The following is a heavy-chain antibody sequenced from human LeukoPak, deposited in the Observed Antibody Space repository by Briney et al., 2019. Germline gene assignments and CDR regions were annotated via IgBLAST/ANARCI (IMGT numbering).Heavy chain of an antibody. V-gene: IGHV3-30*02. D-gene: IGHD4-17*01. Sequence: PGGSLRLSCAASGFTFNSYGMHWVRQAPGKGLEWVAFIRYDGSNKYYADSVKGRFTISRDNSENTLYLQMNSLRAEDTAVYYCAKVRDDYGDYFDYWGQGTLVTVSS. CDR1: GFTFNSYG. CDR2: IRYDGSNK. J-gene: IGHJ4*02. CDR3: AKVRDDYGDYFDY.